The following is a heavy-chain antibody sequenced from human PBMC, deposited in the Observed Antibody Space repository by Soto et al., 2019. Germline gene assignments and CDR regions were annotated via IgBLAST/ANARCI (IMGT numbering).Heavy chain of an antibody. Sequence: QVQLVESGGGVVQPGRSLRLSCAASGFTFNNFAMHWVRQAPGKGLEWVAFISYDGTYKYYADSVRGRFTVYRENSKSTLFLQMNSLKFEDTAVYVCANEVDVAFSSLQYGMDVWGQGTTVTVSS. CDR1: GFTFNNFA. J-gene: IGHJ6*02. D-gene: IGHD5-12*01. V-gene: IGHV3-30*14. CDR2: ISYDGTYK. CDR3: ANEVDVAFSSLQYGMDV.